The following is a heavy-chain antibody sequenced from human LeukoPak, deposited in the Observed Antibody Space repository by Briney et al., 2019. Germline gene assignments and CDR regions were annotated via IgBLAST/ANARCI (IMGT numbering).Heavy chain of an antibody. Sequence: ASVKVSCKASGGTFSSYAISWVRQAPGRGLEWMGGIIPIFGTANYAQKFQGRVTITTDESTSTAYMELSSLRSEDTAVYYCARGYGDYVNDAFDIWGQGTMVTVSS. D-gene: IGHD4-17*01. CDR1: GGTFSSYA. CDR3: ARGYGDYVNDAFDI. V-gene: IGHV1-69*05. J-gene: IGHJ3*02. CDR2: IIPIFGTA.